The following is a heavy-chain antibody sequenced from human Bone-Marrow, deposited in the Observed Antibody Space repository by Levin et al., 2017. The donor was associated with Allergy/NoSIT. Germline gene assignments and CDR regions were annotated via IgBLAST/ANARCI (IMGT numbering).Heavy chain of an antibody. V-gene: IGHV4-38-2*02. J-gene: IGHJ4*02. CDR3: AREFRSGDPFDS. Sequence: SQTLSLTCTVSGGSISSGYYWGWIRQPPGKGLEWIASISHSGSTFYSPSLKSRVTISVDTSKNQFSLELSSVTAADTAVYYCAREFRSGDPFDSWGQGTQVTVSS. CDR1: GGSISSGYY. D-gene: IGHD1-26*01. CDR2: ISHSGST.